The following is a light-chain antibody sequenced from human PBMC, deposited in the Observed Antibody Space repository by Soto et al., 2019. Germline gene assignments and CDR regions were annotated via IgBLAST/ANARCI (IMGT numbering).Light chain of an antibody. Sequence: QSVLTQPPSVSGAPGQRVTISCTGSSSNIGAGCDVHWYQQLPGTAPKLLIYGNSNRPSGVPDRFSGSKSGTSASLAITGLQAEDEADYYCQSYASSLSGAVFGGGTQLTVL. CDR3: QSYASSLSGAV. CDR1: SSNIGAGCD. J-gene: IGLJ7*01. CDR2: GNS. V-gene: IGLV1-40*01.